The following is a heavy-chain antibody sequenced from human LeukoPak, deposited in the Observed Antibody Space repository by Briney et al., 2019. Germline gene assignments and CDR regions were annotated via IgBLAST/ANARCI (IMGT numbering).Heavy chain of an antibody. CDR1: GFTFSIYS. D-gene: IGHD3-16*02. Sequence: GGSLRLSCAVSGFTFSIYSMSWVRQAPGKGLEWVANIKQDGSEKYYVDSVKGRFTISRDNAKNSLYLQMNSLRAEDTAVYYCARDPYRSYYMDVWGKGTTVTVSS. V-gene: IGHV3-7*01. J-gene: IGHJ6*03. CDR2: IKQDGSEK. CDR3: ARDPYRSYYMDV.